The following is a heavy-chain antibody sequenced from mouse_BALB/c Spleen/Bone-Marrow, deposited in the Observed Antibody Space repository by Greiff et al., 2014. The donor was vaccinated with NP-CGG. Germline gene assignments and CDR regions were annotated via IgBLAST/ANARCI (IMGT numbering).Heavy chain of an antibody. CDR2: VNPNNGGT. V-gene: IGHV1-26*01. CDR3: ASIYGGWAMDY. D-gene: IGHD1-1*01. Sequence: VQLQQSRPDLVKPGASVEISCKASGYSFTGYYMHWVKQSHGKSLEWIGRVNPNNGGTNYNQKFKGKAILTVDKSSSTAYMKLRSLTSEDSAVYYCASIYGGWAMDYWGQGTSVTVSS. CDR1: GYSFTGYY. J-gene: IGHJ4*01.